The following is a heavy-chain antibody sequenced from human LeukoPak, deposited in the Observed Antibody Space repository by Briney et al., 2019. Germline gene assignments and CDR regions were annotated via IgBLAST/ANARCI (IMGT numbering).Heavy chain of an antibody. CDR2: INPNSGGT. D-gene: IGHD6-13*01. CDR3: ARSIAAAGTQDFQH. J-gene: IGHJ1*01. Sequence: ASVKVSCKASGYTFTGCYMHWVRQAPGQGLEWMGWINPNSGGTNYAQKFQGRVTMTRDTSISTAYMELSRLRSDDTAVYYCARSIAAAGTQDFQHWGQGTLVTVSS. V-gene: IGHV1-2*02. CDR1: GYTFTGCY.